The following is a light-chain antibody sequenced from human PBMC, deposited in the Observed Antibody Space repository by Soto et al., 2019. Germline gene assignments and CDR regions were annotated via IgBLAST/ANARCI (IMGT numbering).Light chain of an antibody. J-gene: IGKJ3*01. V-gene: IGKV3-15*01. Sequence: EIVMTQSPATLSVSPWERATLSCRASQSVSGNLAWDQQKPGQAPRLRIYAASTRATGIPARYSGSGSGTEFTLTIRSLQSEDFAVYYCQQYKNWPPITFGPGTKVDIK. CDR1: QSVSGN. CDR2: AAS. CDR3: QQYKNWPPIT.